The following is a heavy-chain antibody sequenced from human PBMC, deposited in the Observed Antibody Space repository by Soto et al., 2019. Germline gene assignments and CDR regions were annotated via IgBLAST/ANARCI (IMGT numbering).Heavy chain of an antibody. CDR3: ASGNQRWLQLWYFDL. CDR1: GGTFSSYT. CDR2: IIPIFGTA. V-gene: IGHV1-69*12. J-gene: IGHJ2*01. D-gene: IGHD5-12*01. Sequence: QVQLVQSGAEVKKPGSSVTVSCKASGGTFSSYTISWVRQAPGQGLEWMGVIIPIFGTATYAQKFQGRVTITAEESTSTAYMELSSLRSEDTAVDYCASGNQRWLQLWYFDLWGRGTLVTVSS.